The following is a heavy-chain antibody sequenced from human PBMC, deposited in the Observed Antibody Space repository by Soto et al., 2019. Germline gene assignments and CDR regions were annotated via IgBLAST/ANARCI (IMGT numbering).Heavy chain of an antibody. CDR3: ARHASAINGGSHFDY. Sequence: GESLKISCKGSGYSFTSYWIGWVRQMPGKGLEWMGIIYPGDSDTRYSPSFQGQVTISADKSISTAYLQWSSLKASDTAMYYCARHASAINGGSHFDYWGQGTLVPVSS. J-gene: IGHJ4*02. D-gene: IGHD2-15*01. V-gene: IGHV5-51*01. CDR1: GYSFTSYW. CDR2: IYPGDSDT.